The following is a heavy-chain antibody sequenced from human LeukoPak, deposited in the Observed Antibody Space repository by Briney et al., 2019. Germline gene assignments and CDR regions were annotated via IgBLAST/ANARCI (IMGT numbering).Heavy chain of an antibody. CDR1: GFTFSNYG. D-gene: IGHD3-22*01. Sequence: PGGSLRLSCAASGFTFSNYGMHWVRQAPGKGLEWVAVISHDGSVKYYADSVKGRFTISRDNSKNTLYLQMNSLRAEDTAVYYCARAYYDSSGYTYYFDYWGQGTLVTVSS. V-gene: IGHV3-30*03. CDR2: ISHDGSVK. J-gene: IGHJ4*02. CDR3: ARAYYDSSGYTYYFDY.